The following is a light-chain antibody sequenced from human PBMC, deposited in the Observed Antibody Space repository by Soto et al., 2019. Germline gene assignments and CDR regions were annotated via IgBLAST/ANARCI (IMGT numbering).Light chain of an antibody. CDR1: ESVSTN. CDR3: QQYNNWPRA. J-gene: IGKJ3*01. V-gene: IGKV3-15*01. CDR2: GVS. Sequence: EIVMMQSPATLSVSPGERATLSCRASESVSTNLAWYQQKPGQAPRLLIYGVSTRATGIPARFSGGGSGTDFTLTISSLQSEDFAVYYCQQYNNWPRAFGPGAKVDIK.